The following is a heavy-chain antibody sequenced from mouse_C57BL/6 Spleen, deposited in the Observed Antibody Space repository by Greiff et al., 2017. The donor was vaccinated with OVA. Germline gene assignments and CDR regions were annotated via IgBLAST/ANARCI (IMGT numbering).Heavy chain of an antibody. J-gene: IGHJ2*01. CDR2: INYDGSST. CDR3: ARDGLGEGDFDY. Sequence: EVQVVESEGGLVQPGSSLKLSCTASGFTFSDYYMAWVRQVPEKGLEWVANINYDGSSTYYLDSLKSRFIISRDNAKNILYLQMSSLKSEDTATYYCARDGLGEGDFDYWGQGTTLTVSS. D-gene: IGHD4-1*01. CDR1: GFTFSDYY. V-gene: IGHV5-16*01.